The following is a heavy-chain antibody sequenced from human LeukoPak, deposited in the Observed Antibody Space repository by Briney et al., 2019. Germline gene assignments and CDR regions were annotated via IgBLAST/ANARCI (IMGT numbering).Heavy chain of an antibody. Sequence: SETLSLTCTVSGGSISSGSYYWSWIRQPAGKGLEWIGRIYTSGSTNYNPSLKSRVTISVDTSKNQFSPKLSSVTAADTAVYYCAGDHLDYFDYYYMDVWGKGTTVTVSS. CDR3: AGDHLDYFDYYYMDV. J-gene: IGHJ6*03. CDR1: GGSISSGSYY. V-gene: IGHV4-61*02. D-gene: IGHD2/OR15-2a*01. CDR2: IYTSGST.